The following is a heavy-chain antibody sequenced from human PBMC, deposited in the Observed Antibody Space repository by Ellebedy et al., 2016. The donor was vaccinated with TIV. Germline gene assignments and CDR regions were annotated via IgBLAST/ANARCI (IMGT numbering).Heavy chain of an antibody. V-gene: IGHV1-69*13. CDR3: ARESYGSGSSPPN. CDR2: IIPIFGTA. CDR1: GGTFSSYA. D-gene: IGHD3-10*01. Sequence: AASVKVSCKASGGTFSSYAISWVRQAPGQGLEWMGGIIPIFGTANYAQKFQGRVTITADESTSTAYMELSSLRSEDTAVYYCARESYGSGSSPPNWGQGTLVTVSS. J-gene: IGHJ4*02.